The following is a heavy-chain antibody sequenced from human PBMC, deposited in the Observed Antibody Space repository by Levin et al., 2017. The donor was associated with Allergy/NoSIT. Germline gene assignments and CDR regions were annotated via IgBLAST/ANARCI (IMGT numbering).Heavy chain of an antibody. V-gene: IGHV1-18*01. Sequence: ASVKVSCKASGYTFTSYGISWVRQAPGQGLEWMGWISAYNGNTNYAQKLQGRVTMTTDTSTSTAYMELRSLRSDDTAVYYCARDIYDYGSGSYHWFDPWGQGTLVTVSS. CDR3: ARDIYDYGSGSYHWFDP. CDR1: GYTFTSYG. CDR2: ISAYNGNT. J-gene: IGHJ5*02. D-gene: IGHD3-10*01.